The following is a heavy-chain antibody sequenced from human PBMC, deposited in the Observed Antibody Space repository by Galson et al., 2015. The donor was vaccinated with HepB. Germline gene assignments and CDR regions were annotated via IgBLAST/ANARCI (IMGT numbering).Heavy chain of an antibody. CDR1: GFTFRSYA. Sequence: SLRLSCAASGFTFRSYAMNWVRQAPGKGLEWVSGLSGSGASTYYADSVKGRFIISRDNSKNTLYLQMSSLRAEDTALYYCARDRALGNDYDSSGTDYWGQGTLVTVSS. V-gene: IGHV3-23*01. D-gene: IGHD3-22*01. CDR2: LSGSGAST. CDR3: ARDRALGNDYDSSGTDY. J-gene: IGHJ4*02.